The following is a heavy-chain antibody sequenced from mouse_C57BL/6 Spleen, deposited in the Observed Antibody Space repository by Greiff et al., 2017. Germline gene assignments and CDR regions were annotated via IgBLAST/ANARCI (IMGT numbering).Heavy chain of an antibody. CDR2: IRLKSDNYAT. CDR1: GFTFSNYW. Sequence: EVMLVESGGGLVQPGGSMKLSCVASGFTFSNYWMNWVRQSPEKGLEWVAQIRLKSDNYATHYAESVKGRFTISRDDSKSSVYLQMNNLRAEDTGIYYCTGLGRHWYFDVWGTGTTVTVSS. J-gene: IGHJ1*03. CDR3: TGLGRHWYFDV. V-gene: IGHV6-3*01. D-gene: IGHD4-1*01.